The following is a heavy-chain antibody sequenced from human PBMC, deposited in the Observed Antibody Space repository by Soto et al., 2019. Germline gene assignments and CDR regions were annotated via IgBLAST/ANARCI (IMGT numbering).Heavy chain of an antibody. V-gene: IGHV1-69*06. CDR3: ARDKVRHYYDSSGYYFDY. Sequence: QVQLVQSGAEVKKPGSSVKVSCKASGGTFSSYAISWVRQAPGQGLEWMGGIIPIFGTANYAQKFQGRVTITADKSTSTAYMELSSLRSEDTAVYYSARDKVRHYYDSSGYYFDYWGQGTLVTVSS. J-gene: IGHJ4*02. CDR2: IIPIFGTA. D-gene: IGHD3-22*01. CDR1: GGTFSSYA.